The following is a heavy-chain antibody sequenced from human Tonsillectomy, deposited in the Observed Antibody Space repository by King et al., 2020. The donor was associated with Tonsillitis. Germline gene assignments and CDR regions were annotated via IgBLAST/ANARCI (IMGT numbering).Heavy chain of an antibody. J-gene: IGHJ6*03. Sequence: GQLVQSGGGVVQPGRSLRLSCAASGFTFSSYGMHWVRQAPGKGLEWVALIWFDGSNKYYADSAKGRFTISRDNSKNTLYLQMNSLRAEGTAVYYCASSAGTFSYYYYMDVWGKGTTVTVSS. CDR1: GFTFSSYG. D-gene: IGHD6-13*01. CDR2: IWFDGSNK. V-gene: IGHV3-33*08. CDR3: ASSAGTFSYYYYMDV.